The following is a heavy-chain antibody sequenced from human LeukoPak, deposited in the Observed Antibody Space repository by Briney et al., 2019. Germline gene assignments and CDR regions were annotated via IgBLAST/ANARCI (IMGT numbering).Heavy chain of an antibody. D-gene: IGHD3-10*01. CDR3: ARLRGRYYYGSGSSLGP. CDR2: INHSGST. CDR1: GFTFSSYW. Sequence: GSLRLSCAASGFTFSSYWMHWVRRAPGKGLEWIGEINHSGSTNYNPSLKSRVTISVDTSKNQFSLKLSSVTAADTAVYYCARLRGRYYYGSGSSLGPWGQGTLVTVSS. V-gene: IGHV4-34*01. J-gene: IGHJ5*02.